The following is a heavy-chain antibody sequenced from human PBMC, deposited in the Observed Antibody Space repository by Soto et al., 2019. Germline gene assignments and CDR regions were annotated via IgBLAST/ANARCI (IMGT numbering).Heavy chain of an antibody. CDR1: GFTFTSSA. J-gene: IGHJ2*01. Sequence: SVKVSCKASGFTFTSSAVQWVRQARGQRLEWIGWIVVGSGNTNYAQKFQERVTITRDMSTSTAYMELSSLRSEDTAVYYCAALSRRFLNRYWYFDLWGRGTLVTVSS. V-gene: IGHV1-58*01. CDR3: AALSRRFLNRYWYFDL. D-gene: IGHD3-16*01. CDR2: IVVGSGNT.